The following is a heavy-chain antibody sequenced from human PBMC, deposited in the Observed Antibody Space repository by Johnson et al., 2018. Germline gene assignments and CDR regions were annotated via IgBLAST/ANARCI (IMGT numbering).Heavy chain of an antibody. J-gene: IGHJ3*02. CDR3: ARVSYGDAFDI. CDR1: GFTFGDYA. Sequence: VQLVQSGGGLVQXGRSLRLSCTASGFTFGDYAMSWVRQAPGKGLEGVSVIYSGGSPYYADSVKGRFTISRDNSKNTLYLQMNSLRAEDTAVYYCARVSYGDAFDIWGQGTMVTVSS. D-gene: IGHD1-26*01. CDR2: IYSGGSP. V-gene: IGHV3-66*01.